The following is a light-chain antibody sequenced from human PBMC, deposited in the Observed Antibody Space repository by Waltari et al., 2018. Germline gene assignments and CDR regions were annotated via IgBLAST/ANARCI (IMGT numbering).Light chain of an antibody. V-gene: IGLV2-14*03. Sequence: QSALTQPASVSGSPGQSITISCPGTSSDVGGYNYVSWYQQRPGKAPKLMIYDVTNRPSGVSNRFSGSKSDNTASLTISGLQAEDEADYYCSSYASSATLLFGGGTKLTVL. J-gene: IGLJ2*01. CDR1: SSDVGGYNY. CDR2: DVT. CDR3: SSYASSATLL.